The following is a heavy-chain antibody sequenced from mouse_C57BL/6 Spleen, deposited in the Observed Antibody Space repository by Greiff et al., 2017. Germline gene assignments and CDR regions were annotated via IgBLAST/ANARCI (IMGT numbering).Heavy chain of an antibody. CDR2: IYPGDGDT. Sequence: VQLQQSGPELVKPGASVKISCKASGYAFSSSWMNWVKQRPGKGLEWIGRIYPGDGDTNYNGKFKGKATLTADKSSSTAYMQLSSLTSEDSAVYFCARDELRLRYFDVWGTGTTVTVAS. J-gene: IGHJ1*03. D-gene: IGHD3-2*02. V-gene: IGHV1-82*01. CDR1: GYAFSSSW. CDR3: ARDELRLRYFDV.